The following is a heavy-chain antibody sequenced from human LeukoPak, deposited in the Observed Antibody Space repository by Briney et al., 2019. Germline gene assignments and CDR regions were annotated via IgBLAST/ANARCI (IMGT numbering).Heavy chain of an antibody. Sequence: PGGSLRLSCAASGFTFSDYYMSWIRQPPGKGLEWIGSIYYSGSTYYNPSLKSRVTISVDTSKNQFSLKLSSVTAADTAVYYCARVFSSYGDYVDYWGQGTLVTVSS. CDR3: ARVFSSYGDYVDY. J-gene: IGHJ4*02. CDR1: GFTFSDYY. CDR2: IYYSGST. D-gene: IGHD4-17*01. V-gene: IGHV4-38-2*01.